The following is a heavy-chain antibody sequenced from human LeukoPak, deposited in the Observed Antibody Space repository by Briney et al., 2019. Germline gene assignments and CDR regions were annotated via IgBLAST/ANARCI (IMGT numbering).Heavy chain of an antibody. Sequence: PGRSLRPSCAASGFTFDDYAMHWVRQAPGKGLEWVSGISWNSGSIGYADSVKGRFTISRDNAKNSLYLQMNSLRAEDTALYYCAKGGDSSPYWYFDLWGRGTLVTVSS. V-gene: IGHV3-9*01. CDR2: ISWNSGSI. J-gene: IGHJ2*01. D-gene: IGHD6-13*01. CDR1: GFTFDDYA. CDR3: AKGGDSSPYWYFDL.